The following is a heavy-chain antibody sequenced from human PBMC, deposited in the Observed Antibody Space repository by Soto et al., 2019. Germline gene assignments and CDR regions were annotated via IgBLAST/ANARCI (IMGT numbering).Heavy chain of an antibody. D-gene: IGHD3-22*01. CDR2: IYYSGST. CDR1: GGSIGTYY. V-gene: IGHV4-59*08. CDR3: ARHLLLYYYDSSGYYLRDAFDI. Sequence: SETLSLTCTVSGGSIGTYYWSWIRQPPGKGLEWIGYIYYSGSTNYNPSLKSRVTISVDTSKNQFSLKLSSVTAADTAVYYCARHLLLYYYDSSGYYLRDAFDIWGQGTMVTVSS. J-gene: IGHJ3*02.